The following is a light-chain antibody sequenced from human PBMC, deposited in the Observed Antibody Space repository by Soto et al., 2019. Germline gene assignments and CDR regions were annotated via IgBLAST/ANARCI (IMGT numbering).Light chain of an antibody. J-gene: IGKJ1*01. V-gene: IGKV1-5*01. CDR3: QHHNSYSQT. CDR2: AAS. Sequence: DIQMTQSPPTLSASVGDRVTITCRASQSIRHYLAWYQQMPGKAPKLLIYAASTLQSGVPSRFSGSGSGTEFPLTISSLQPDDFGTYFCQHHNSYSQTFGPGTQVEIK. CDR1: QSIRHY.